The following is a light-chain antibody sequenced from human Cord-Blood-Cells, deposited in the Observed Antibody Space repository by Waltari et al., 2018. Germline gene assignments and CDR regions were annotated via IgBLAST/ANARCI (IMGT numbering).Light chain of an antibody. CDR2: DNN. CDR3: GTWDSSLSAYV. CDR1: SSHNGHNY. Sequence: QSVLTQPPSVSAAPGLKVTNSCSGRSSHNGHNYVSWYQQLPGTAPKLLIYDNNKRPSGIPDRFSGSKSGTSATLGITGLQTGDEADYYCGTWDSSLSAYVFGTGTKVTVL. J-gene: IGLJ1*01. V-gene: IGLV1-51*01.